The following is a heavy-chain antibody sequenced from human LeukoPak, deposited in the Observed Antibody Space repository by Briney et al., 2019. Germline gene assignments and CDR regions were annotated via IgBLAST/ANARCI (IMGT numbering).Heavy chain of an antibody. D-gene: IGHD3-9*01. V-gene: IGHV3-66*01. Sequence: PGGSLRLSCAASGFTFSSYWMHWVRQAPGKGLEWVSVIYSGGSTYYADSVKGRFTISRDNSKNTLYLQMNSLRAEDTAVYYCARDRRDYDILTGPNLGAFDIWGQGTMVTVSS. CDR3: ARDRRDYDILTGPNLGAFDI. CDR1: GFTFSSYW. CDR2: IYSGGST. J-gene: IGHJ3*02.